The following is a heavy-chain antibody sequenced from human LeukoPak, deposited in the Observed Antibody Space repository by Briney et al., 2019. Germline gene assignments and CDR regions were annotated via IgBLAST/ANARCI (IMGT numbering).Heavy chain of an antibody. J-gene: IGHJ6*02. D-gene: IGHD3-10*01. CDR3: AREKGFGELHGMDV. V-gene: IGHV3-30-3*01. Sequence: GGSQSLSCAASRFIFSSYAVHWVRQAPGKGLECVAFISYDGSNKYYADSVKGRFTISRDNSKNTLYLQMNSLRAEDTAVYYCAREKGFGELHGMDVWGQGTTVTVSS. CDR2: ISYDGSNK. CDR1: RFIFSSYA.